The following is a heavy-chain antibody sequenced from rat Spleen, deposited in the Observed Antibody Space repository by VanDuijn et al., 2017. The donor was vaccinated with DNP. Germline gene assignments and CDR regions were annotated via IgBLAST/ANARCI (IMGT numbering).Heavy chain of an antibody. V-gene: IGHV5-27*01. Sequence: EVQLVESGGGLVQPGRSLKLSCAASGFTFSGSYMAWVRQAPTKGLEWVAYISASGGSTYYRDSVKGRFTISRDNAQSTLYLQMTSLRSEDTATYYCARDAGGPFDYWGQGVMVTVSS. CDR2: ISASGGST. J-gene: IGHJ2*01. D-gene: IGHD1-11*01. CDR3: ARDAGGPFDY. CDR1: GFTFSGSY.